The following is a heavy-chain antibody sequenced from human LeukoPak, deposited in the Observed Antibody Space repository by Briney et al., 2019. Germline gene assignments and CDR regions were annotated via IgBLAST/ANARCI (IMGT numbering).Heavy chain of an antibody. D-gene: IGHD3-3*01. Sequence: PSETLSLTCTVSGVSISSSYSYWGWICQPPGMGLEWIGSIYYTGNTYYNASLKSQVSISIDTSKNQFSLKLSSVTAADTAVYYCARGDYDFWSGYFLRWGQGTLVTVSS. J-gene: IGHJ4*02. CDR1: GVSISSSYSY. CDR3: ARGDYDFWSGYFLR. V-gene: IGHV4-39*07. CDR2: IYYTGNT.